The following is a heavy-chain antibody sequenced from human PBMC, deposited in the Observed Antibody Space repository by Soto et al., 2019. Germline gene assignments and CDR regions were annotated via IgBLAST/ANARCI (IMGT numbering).Heavy chain of an antibody. J-gene: IGHJ6*02. CDR2: IHPGDSET. V-gene: IGHV5-51*01. D-gene: IGHD3-10*01. CDR3: ARQRITRVRGVSSYGLDV. Sequence: GESLKISCKGSGYSFTSYYIAWVRQMPGKGLEWMGIIHPGDSETRYSPSFQGHVIISAYKSISSAYLQWSSLEAADTAMYYCARQRITRVRGVSSYGLDVWGQGTTVPVSS. CDR1: GYSFTSYY.